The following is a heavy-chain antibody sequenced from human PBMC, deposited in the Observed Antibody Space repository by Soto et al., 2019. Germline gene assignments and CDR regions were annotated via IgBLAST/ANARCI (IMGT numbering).Heavy chain of an antibody. J-gene: IGHJ6*02. D-gene: IGHD1-20*01. CDR1: GFTFSSYG. V-gene: IGHV3-30*18. CDR3: AKSAYNSDTYYGMDV. CDR2: ISYDGSNK. Sequence: QVQLVESGGGVVQPGRSLRLSCAASGFTFSSYGMHWVRQAPGKGLECVAVISYDGSNKYYADSVKGRFTISRDNSKNTLYLQMNSLRAEDTAVYYCAKSAYNSDTYYGMDVWGQGTTVTVSS.